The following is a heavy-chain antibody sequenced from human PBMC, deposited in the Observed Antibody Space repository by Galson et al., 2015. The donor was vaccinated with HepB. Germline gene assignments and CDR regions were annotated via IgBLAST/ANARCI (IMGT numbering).Heavy chain of an antibody. CDR3: ATGLGYYYDSSGYRALDY. Sequence: SVKVSCKVSGYTLTELSMHWVRQAPGKGLEWMGGFDPEDGETIYAQKFQGRVTMTEDTSTDTAYMELSSLRSEDTAVYYCATGLGYYYDSSGYRALDYWGQGTLVTVSS. V-gene: IGHV1-24*01. CDR2: FDPEDGET. D-gene: IGHD3-22*01. CDR1: GYTLTELS. J-gene: IGHJ4*02.